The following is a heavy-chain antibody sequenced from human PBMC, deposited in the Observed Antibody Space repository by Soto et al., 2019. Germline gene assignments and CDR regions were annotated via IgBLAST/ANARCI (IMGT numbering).Heavy chain of an antibody. Sequence: VKVSCKASGGKFSSYAISWVRKAPGQGLEWMGGIIPIFGTANYAQKFQGRVTITADESTSTAYMELSSLRSEDTAVYYCARVNMITFGGVFVNYSSDIWGQLTMFTIS. D-gene: IGHD3-16*02. CDR2: IIPIFGTA. V-gene: IGHV1-69*13. J-gene: IGHJ3*02. CDR3: ARVNMITFGGVFVNYSSDI. CDR1: GGKFSSYA.